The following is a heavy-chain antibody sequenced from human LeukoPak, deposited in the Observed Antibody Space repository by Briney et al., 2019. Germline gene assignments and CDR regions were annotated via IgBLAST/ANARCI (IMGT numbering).Heavy chain of an antibody. D-gene: IGHD3-22*01. V-gene: IGHV3-30*05. J-gene: IGHJ4*02. CDR1: GFTFSSYS. CDR2: ISHDGSNK. Sequence: GGSLRLSCAASGFTFSSYSMNWVRQAPGKGLEWVAVISHDGSNKYYADSVKGRFTISRDNSKNTLYLQMNSLRAEDTAVYYCARDSMIVVALGVLDYWGQGTLVTVSS. CDR3: ARDSMIVVALGVLDY.